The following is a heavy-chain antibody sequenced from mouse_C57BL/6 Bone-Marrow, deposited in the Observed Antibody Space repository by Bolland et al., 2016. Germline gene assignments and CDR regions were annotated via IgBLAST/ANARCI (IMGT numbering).Heavy chain of an antibody. V-gene: IGHV1-78*01. Sequence: RDGSTKNNEKFKGKATLTADKSSSTAYMQLNSLTSEDSAVYFCARRGWFAWFAYWGQGTLV. CDR3: ARRGWFAWFAY. D-gene: IGHD2-3*01. CDR2: RDGST. J-gene: IGHJ3*01.